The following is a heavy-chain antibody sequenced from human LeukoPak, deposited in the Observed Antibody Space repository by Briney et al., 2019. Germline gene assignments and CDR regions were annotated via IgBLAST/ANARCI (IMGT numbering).Heavy chain of an antibody. CDR1: GFTFSDYY. V-gene: IGHV3-11*03. CDR2: ISGSGSDT. J-gene: IGHJ4*02. D-gene: IGHD4-17*01. CDR3: AGMREDYGVVDY. Sequence: GGSLRLSCAASGFTFSDYYMSWIRQAPGKGLEWVSYISGSGSDTNYADSVKGRFTISRDNAKNSLYLQMNSLRAEDTAVYYCAGMREDYGVVDYWGQGTLVTVSS.